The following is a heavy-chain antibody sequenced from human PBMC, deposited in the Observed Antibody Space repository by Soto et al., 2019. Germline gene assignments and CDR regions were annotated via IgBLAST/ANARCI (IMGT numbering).Heavy chain of an antibody. V-gene: IGHV3-7*01. D-gene: IGHD3-3*01. CDR2: IKPDGSGT. CDR3: GRFGQTAAIDY. Sequence: GGSLRLSCAASGFTFKAYYMAWVRQAPGQGLEWVATIKPDGSGTFYLDSVKGRFTVSRDNARDSVHLQMTVLRAEDTALYYCGRFGQTAAIDYWGRGTLVTVSS. J-gene: IGHJ4*02. CDR1: GFTFKAYY.